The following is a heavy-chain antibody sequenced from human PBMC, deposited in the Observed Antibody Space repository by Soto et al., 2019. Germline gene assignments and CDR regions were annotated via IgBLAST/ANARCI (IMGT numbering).Heavy chain of an antibody. Sequence: SETLSLTCTVSGGSVSSGSYYWSWIRQPPGKGLEWIGYIYYSGSTNYNPSLKSRVTISVDTSKNQFSLKLSSVTAADTAVYYCARMTVTMIVVGQNPDAFDIWGQGTMVTVSS. CDR3: ARMTVTMIVVGQNPDAFDI. CDR2: IYYSGST. V-gene: IGHV4-61*01. CDR1: GGSVSSGSYY. J-gene: IGHJ3*02. D-gene: IGHD3-22*01.